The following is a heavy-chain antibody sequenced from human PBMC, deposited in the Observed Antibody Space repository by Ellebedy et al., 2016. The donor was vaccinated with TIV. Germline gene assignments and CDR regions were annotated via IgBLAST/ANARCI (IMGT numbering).Heavy chain of an antibody. J-gene: IGHJ4*02. V-gene: IGHV3-23*01. Sequence: PGGSLRLSCAASGFTFSTYPMTWVRRAPGKGLEWVSIVSANGGTTYYADSVKGRFTISRDNSKNTLFLQMSSLRAEDTAVYFCARRSTDFAFDSWGQGTLVTVSS. CDR1: GFTFSTYP. CDR2: VSANGGTT. CDR3: ARRSTDFAFDS. D-gene: IGHD3/OR15-3a*01.